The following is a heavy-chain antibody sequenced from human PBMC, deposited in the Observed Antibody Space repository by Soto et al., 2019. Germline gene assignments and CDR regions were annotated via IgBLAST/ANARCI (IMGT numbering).Heavy chain of an antibody. V-gene: IGHV1-2*04. J-gene: IGHJ6*02. CDR3: ARAGRYDILTGYYKVGYYYGMDV. CDR1: GYTFTGYY. CDR2: INPNSGGT. D-gene: IGHD3-9*01. Sequence: ASVKVSCKASGYTFTGYYMHWVRQAPGQGLEWMGWINPNSGGTNYAQKFQGWVTMTRDTPISTAYMELSRLRSDDTAVYYCARAGRYDILTGYYKVGYYYGMDVWGQGTTVTVSS.